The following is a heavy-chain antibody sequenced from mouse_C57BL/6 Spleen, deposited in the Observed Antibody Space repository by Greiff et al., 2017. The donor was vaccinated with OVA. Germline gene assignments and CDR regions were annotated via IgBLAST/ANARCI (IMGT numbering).Heavy chain of an antibody. Sequence: EVKLQESGGGLVQPGGSMKLSCAASGFTFSDAWMDWVRQSPEKGLEWVAEIRNKANNHATYYAESVKGRFTISRDDSKSSVYLQMNSLRAEDTGIYYCTREDGNYFYYAMDYWGQGTSVTVSS. J-gene: IGHJ4*01. CDR3: TREDGNYFYYAMDY. CDR2: IRNKANNHAT. V-gene: IGHV6-6*01. D-gene: IGHD2-1*01. CDR1: GFTFSDAW.